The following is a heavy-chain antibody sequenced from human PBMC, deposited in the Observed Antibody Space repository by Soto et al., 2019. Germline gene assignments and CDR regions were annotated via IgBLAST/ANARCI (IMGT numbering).Heavy chain of an antibody. Sequence: GGSLRLSCAASGFIFSSYAMSWVRQAPGKGLGWVSAISGGGDSTYYADSVKGRFTISRDNSKNTVYLQMNSLRAEDTAVYYCAKEQAAGAYYYYGLDVWGLGTTVTVSS. CDR2: ISGGGDST. CDR1: GFIFSSYA. J-gene: IGHJ6*02. D-gene: IGHD6-13*01. V-gene: IGHV3-23*01. CDR3: AKEQAAGAYYYYGLDV.